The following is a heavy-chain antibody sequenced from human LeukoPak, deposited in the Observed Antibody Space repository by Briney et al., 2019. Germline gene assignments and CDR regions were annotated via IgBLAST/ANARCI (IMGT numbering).Heavy chain of an antibody. CDR3: ARDRGRKYQLQYWYFDL. J-gene: IGHJ2*01. CDR2: IYYSGNT. V-gene: IGHV4-31*01. Sequence: PSETLSLTCTVSGGSISRGGYYWTWIRQHPGKGLEWIGYIYYSGNTYFNPSLKSVISISVDTTKNQFSLKLSSVTAADTAVYYFARDRGRKYQLQYWYFDLWGRGTLVTVSS. D-gene: IGHD2-2*01. CDR1: GGSISRGGYY.